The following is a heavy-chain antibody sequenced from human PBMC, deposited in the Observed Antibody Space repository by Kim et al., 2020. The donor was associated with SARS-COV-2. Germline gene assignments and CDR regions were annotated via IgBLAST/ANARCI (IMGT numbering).Heavy chain of an antibody. D-gene: IGHD6-19*01. CDR2: STT. J-gene: IGHJ4*02. CDR3: VRGGGWYDY. V-gene: IGHV3-74*01. Sequence: STTNYADSVKGRFTISRDNAKNTLYLQMNSLRAEDTAVYYCVRGGGWYDYWGQGTLVTVSS.